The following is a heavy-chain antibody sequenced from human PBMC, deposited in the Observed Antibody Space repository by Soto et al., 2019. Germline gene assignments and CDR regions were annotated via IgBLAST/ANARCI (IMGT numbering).Heavy chain of an antibody. CDR3: ARDLYYDSSGYYGDFDY. CDR2: ISSSGSTI. CDR1: GFTFSSYE. J-gene: IGHJ4*02. D-gene: IGHD3-22*01. Sequence: PGGSLRLSCAASGFTFSSYEMNWVRQAPGKGLEWVSYISSSGSTIYYADSVKGRFTISRDNAKNSLYLQMNSLRAEDTAVYYCARDLYYDSSGYYGDFDYWGQGTLVTVSS. V-gene: IGHV3-48*03.